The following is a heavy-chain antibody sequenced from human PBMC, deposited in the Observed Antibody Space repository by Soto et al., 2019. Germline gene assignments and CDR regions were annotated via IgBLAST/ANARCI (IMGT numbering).Heavy chain of an antibody. CDR1: GGSISSGGYY. Sequence: PSETLSLTCTVSGGSISSGGYYWSWIRQHPGKGLEWIGCIYYSGSTYYNPSLKSRVTISVDTSKNQFSLKLSSVTAADTAVYYCASTPDVGDFDYWGQGTLVTVSS. V-gene: IGHV4-31*03. CDR3: ASTPDVGDFDY. D-gene: IGHD2-15*01. J-gene: IGHJ4*02. CDR2: IYYSGST.